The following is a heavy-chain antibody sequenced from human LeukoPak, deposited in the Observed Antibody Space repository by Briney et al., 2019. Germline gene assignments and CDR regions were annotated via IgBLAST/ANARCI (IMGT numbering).Heavy chain of an antibody. V-gene: IGHV1-18*01. J-gene: IGHJ6*02. CDR1: GYTFTSYG. CDR3: AKDYPPSFYGSSGFPPAYRFDV. Sequence: GASVKVSCKASGYTFTSYGISWVRQAPGQGLEWMGWISTYNGNTNYAQKLQGRVTMTTDTSTSTAYMELMILRSSVTAVYSCAKDYPPSFYGSSGFPPAYRFDVWGPGTTVTGSS. CDR2: ISTYNGNT. D-gene: IGHD3-22*01.